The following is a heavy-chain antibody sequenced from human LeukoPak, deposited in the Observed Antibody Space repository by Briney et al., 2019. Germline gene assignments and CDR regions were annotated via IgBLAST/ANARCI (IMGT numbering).Heavy chain of an antibody. Sequence: SETLSLTCTVSSGSFRTYYWSWIRQPPGKGLEWIGYIFYNEGTNYNPSLKSRVTISVDTSKNQFSLKLSSVTAADTAVYYCARESPSYGGYVDYWGQGTLVTVSS. CDR1: SGSFRTYY. J-gene: IGHJ4*02. D-gene: IGHD4/OR15-4a*01. CDR2: IFYNEGT. CDR3: ARESPSYGGYVDY. V-gene: IGHV4-59*12.